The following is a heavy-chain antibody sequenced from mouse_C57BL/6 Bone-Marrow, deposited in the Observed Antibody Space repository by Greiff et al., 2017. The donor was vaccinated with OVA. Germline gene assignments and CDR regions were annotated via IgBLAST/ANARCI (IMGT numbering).Heavy chain of an antibody. J-gene: IGHJ2*01. CDR2: IDPNSGGT. Sequence: QVQLKQPGAELVKPGASVKLSCKASGYTFTSYWMHWVKQRPGRGLEWIGRIDPNSGGTKYNEKFKSKATLTVDKPSSTAYMQLSSPTSEDSAVYYCARYTTVVATEYFDYWGQGTTLTVSS. D-gene: IGHD1-1*01. CDR1: GYTFTSYW. V-gene: IGHV1-72*01. CDR3: ARYTTVVATEYFDY.